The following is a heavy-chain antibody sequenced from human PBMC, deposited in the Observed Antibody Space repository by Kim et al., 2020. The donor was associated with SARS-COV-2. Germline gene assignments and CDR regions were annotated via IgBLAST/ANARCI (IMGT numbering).Heavy chain of an antibody. Sequence: GGSLRLSCAASEFTLASYNMNWVRQAPGKGLEWISYINSGGGTTHYADSMKGRFTISRDIGKNSLFLQMNSLRDEDTAVYYCARDRGITGSYYTFDSWGQGTLVTVSS. CDR2: INSGGGTT. D-gene: IGHD1-26*01. CDR1: EFTLASYN. V-gene: IGHV3-48*02. CDR3: ARDRGITGSYYTFDS. J-gene: IGHJ4*02.